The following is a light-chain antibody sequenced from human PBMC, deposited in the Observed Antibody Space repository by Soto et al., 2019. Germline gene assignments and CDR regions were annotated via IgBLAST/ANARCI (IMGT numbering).Light chain of an antibody. CDR1: SSDVGGYNY. V-gene: IGLV2-14*01. CDR2: EVS. CDR3: SSYTSSSLRV. Sequence: QSVLTQPASVSGSPGQSITISCTGTSSDVGGYNYVSWYQQHPGKAPKLMIYEVSNRPSGVSNRFSGSKSGNTASLTISGLQAEDEADYYCSSYTSSSLRVFGTGTNVTVL. J-gene: IGLJ1*01.